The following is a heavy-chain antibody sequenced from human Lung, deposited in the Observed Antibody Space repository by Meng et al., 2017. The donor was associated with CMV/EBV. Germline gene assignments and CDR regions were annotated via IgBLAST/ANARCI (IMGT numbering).Heavy chain of an antibody. J-gene: IGHJ4*02. V-gene: IGHV3-11*01. Sequence: SLKISCAASGFTFSDFYMSWIRQAPGKGLEWVSYITSSGRTIHYADSVKGRFTVSRDNAKNSLYLQMNSLRAEDTAVYYCARGSRVTMIVVDPSGWCQGTXVTVSS. D-gene: IGHD3-22*01. CDR2: ITSSGRTI. CDR1: GFTFSDFY. CDR3: ARGSRVTMIVVDPSG.